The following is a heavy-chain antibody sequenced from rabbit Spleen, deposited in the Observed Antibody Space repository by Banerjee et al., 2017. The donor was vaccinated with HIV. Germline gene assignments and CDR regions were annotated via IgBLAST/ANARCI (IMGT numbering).Heavy chain of an antibody. CDR2: IYGDRGGST. CDR3: TRDTGSSFSSYGMDL. CDR1: GFSFSSSYY. J-gene: IGHJ6*01. V-gene: IGHV1S40*01. D-gene: IGHD8-1*01. Sequence: QSLEESGGDLVKPEGSLTLTCTASGFSFSSSYYMCWVRQAPGKGLECIACIYGDRGGSTYYANWAKGRFTISRTSSTTVTLQMTSLTAADTATYFCTRDTGSSFSSYGMDLWGQGTLVAVS.